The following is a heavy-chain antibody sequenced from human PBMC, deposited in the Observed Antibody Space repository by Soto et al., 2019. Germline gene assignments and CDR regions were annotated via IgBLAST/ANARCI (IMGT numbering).Heavy chain of an antibody. CDR2: IYPGDSDT. D-gene: IGHD3-9*01. CDR3: ARFHRYFDWLSTDYYYYGMDV. Sequence: GESLKISCKGSGYSFTSYWIGWVRQMPGKGLEWMGIIYPGDSDTRYSPSFQGQVTISADKSISTAYLQWSSLKASDTAMYYCARFHRYFDWLSTDYYYYGMDVWGQGTTVTVSS. V-gene: IGHV5-51*01. J-gene: IGHJ6*02. CDR1: GYSFTSYW.